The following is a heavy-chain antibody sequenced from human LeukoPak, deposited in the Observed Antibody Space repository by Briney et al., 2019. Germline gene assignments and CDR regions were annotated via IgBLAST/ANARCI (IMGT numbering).Heavy chain of an antibody. CDR2: ISGSGGST. V-gene: IGHV3-23*01. CDR3: AKESRYYNGSGSFSSQFDY. Sequence: GALRLSCAASGFTFSGYAMSWVRQAPGKGLEWVSTISGSGGSTYYADSVKGRFTSSRDNSKNTLSLQMNNLRAEDTAVYYCAKESRYYNGSGSFSSQFDYWGQGNLVTVSS. D-gene: IGHD3-10*01. CDR1: GFTFSGYA. J-gene: IGHJ4*02.